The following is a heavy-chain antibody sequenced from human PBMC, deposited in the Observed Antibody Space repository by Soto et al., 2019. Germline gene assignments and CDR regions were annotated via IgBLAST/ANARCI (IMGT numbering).Heavy chain of an antibody. CDR3: ARSGYYDSSGTAPSDY. CDR2: IIPIFGTA. CDR1: GGTFSSYA. V-gene: IGHV1-69*13. J-gene: IGHJ4*02. Sequence: GASVKVSCKASGGTFSSYAISWVRQAPGQGLEWMGGIIPIFGTANYAQKFQGRVTITADESTSTAYMELSSLRSEDTAVYYCARSGYYDSSGTAPSDYWGQGTLVTVSS. D-gene: IGHD3-22*01.